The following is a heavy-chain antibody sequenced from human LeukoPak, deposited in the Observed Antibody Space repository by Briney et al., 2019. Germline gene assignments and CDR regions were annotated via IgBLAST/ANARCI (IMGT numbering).Heavy chain of an antibody. CDR2: INPSGGST. Sequence: GASVKVSCKASGYTFTSYYMHWVRQAPGQGLEWMGIINPSGGSTSYAQKFQGRVTMTRDTSTSTVYMELSSLRSEDTAVYHCARERYYDSSGYYHTDFDYWGQGTLVTVSS. CDR1: GYTFTSYY. J-gene: IGHJ4*02. V-gene: IGHV1-46*01. D-gene: IGHD3-22*01. CDR3: ARERYYDSSGYYHTDFDY.